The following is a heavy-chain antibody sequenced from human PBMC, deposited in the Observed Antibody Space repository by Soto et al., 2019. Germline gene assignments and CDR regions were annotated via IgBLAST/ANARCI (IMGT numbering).Heavy chain of an antibody. CDR1: GGTFSRYS. CDR2: IIPIFGIA. V-gene: IGHV1-69*05. CDR3: AREDRDRETGLVPAAIDGMDV. J-gene: IGHJ6*02. Sequence: QVQLVQSGAEVKKPGSSVKVSCKASGGTFSRYSITWVRQAPGHGLEWIGRIIPIFGIASYAQKFQGRVTIPTGESTGTASMELSSLRSDDTAVYYCAREDRDRETGLVPAAIDGMDVWGQGTTVTVSS. D-gene: IGHD2-2*01.